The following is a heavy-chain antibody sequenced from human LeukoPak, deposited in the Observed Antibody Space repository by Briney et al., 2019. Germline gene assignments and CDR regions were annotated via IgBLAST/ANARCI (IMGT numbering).Heavy chain of an antibody. CDR1: GGSISSGGYS. CDR2: IYHSGST. CDR3: ARASRPQYDPRNDAFDI. D-gene: IGHD3-16*01. Sequence: SETLSLTCAVSGGSISSGGYSWSWIRQPPGKGLEWMGYIYHSGSTYYNPSLKSRVTISVDRSKNQFSLKLSSVTAADTAVYYCARASRPQYDPRNDAFDIWGQGTMVTVYS. J-gene: IGHJ3*02. V-gene: IGHV4-30-2*01.